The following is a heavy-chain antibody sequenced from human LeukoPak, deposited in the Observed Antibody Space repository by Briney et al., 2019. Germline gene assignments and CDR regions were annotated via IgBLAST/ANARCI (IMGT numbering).Heavy chain of an antibody. CDR3: AKWGDYDVLTGYYVSDY. D-gene: IGHD3-9*01. Sequence: GGSLRLSCAASGFTFSNYALSWVRQAPGKGLEWVSAITGSGGNTYYADSVKGRFTISRDNSKNTLYLQMNSLRAEDTAVYYCAKWGDYDVLTGYYVSDYWGQGTLVTVSS. CDR2: ITGSGGNT. J-gene: IGHJ4*02. CDR1: GFTFSNYA. V-gene: IGHV3-23*01.